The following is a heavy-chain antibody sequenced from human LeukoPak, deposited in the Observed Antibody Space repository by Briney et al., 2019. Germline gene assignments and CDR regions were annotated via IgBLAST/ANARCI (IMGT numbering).Heavy chain of an antibody. CDR3: ARLYGSGSVKRGYFDS. V-gene: IGHV4-31*03. Sequence: TLSLTCTVSGGSLGSSDYYWSWIRQHPGKGLEWIGYIYYSGSTYYNLSLKGRVAISVDTSKNQFSLKLSSVTAADTAVYYCARLYGSGSVKRGYFDSWGQGTLVTVSS. CDR2: IYYSGST. D-gene: IGHD3-10*01. CDR1: GGSLGSSDYY. J-gene: IGHJ4*02.